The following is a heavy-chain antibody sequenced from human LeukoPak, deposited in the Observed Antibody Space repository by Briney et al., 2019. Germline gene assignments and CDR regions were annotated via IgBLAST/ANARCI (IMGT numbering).Heavy chain of an antibody. Sequence: GGSLRLSCAASGFTFSSYAMSWVRQAPGKGLEWVSAISGSGGSTYYADSVKGRFTISRDNSKNTLYLQMNSLRAEDTAVYYCAKAYFSVTTDYYYGLDVWGQGTTVTVSS. CDR3: AKAYFSVTTDYYYGLDV. CDR2: ISGSGGST. CDR1: GFTFSSYA. V-gene: IGHV3-23*01. J-gene: IGHJ6*02. D-gene: IGHD4-11*01.